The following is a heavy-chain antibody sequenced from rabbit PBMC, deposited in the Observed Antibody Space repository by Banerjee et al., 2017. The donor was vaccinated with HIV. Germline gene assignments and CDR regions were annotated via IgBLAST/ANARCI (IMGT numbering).Heavy chain of an antibody. Sequence: QEQLVESGGGLVTLGGSLKLSCKASGIDFTSYGISWVRQAPGKGLEWIAYIYPDFGTTDYASWVNGRFTISRSTSLNTVTLQMTSLTAADTATYFCARDSYAGSRILWGPGTLVTVS. J-gene: IGHJ4*01. CDR1: GIDFTSYG. D-gene: IGHD4-2*01. V-gene: IGHV1S47*01. CDR3: ARDSYAGSRIL. CDR2: IYPDFGTT.